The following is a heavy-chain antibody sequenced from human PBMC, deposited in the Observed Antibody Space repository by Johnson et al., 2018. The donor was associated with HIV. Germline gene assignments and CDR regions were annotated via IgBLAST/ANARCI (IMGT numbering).Heavy chain of an antibody. CDR1: GFTFSSYG. V-gene: IGHV3-20*04. CDR2: INRNGGRT. J-gene: IGHJ3*02. Sequence: MLLVESGGGLVQPGGSLRLSCAASGFTFSSYGMHWVRQAPGKGLEWVSGINRNGGRTGYADSVKGRFTISRDTAKNSLYLQMNSLRAEDTAVYYCAKDLELSPGTARAVGGSFDIWGQGTMVTVSS. CDR3: AKDLELSPGTARAVGGSFDI. D-gene: IGHD6-19*01.